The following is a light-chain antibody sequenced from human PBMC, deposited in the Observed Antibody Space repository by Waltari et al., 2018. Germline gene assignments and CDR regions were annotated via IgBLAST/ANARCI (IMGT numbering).Light chain of an antibody. Sequence: DIQMTQSPSSLPASVGHTVTISCQASQGIGNNLNWYQQKAGKAPKLLIYRTSSLQSGIPSRFSGSGSGTDFTLTISSLQPEDFATYCCQQGYSYPWTFGQGTTVEIK. V-gene: IGKV1-16*01. CDR1: QGIGNN. J-gene: IGKJ1*01. CDR2: RTS. CDR3: QQGYSYPWT.